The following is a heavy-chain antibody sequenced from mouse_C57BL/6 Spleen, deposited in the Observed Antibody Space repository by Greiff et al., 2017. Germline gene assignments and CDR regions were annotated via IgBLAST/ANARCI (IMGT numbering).Heavy chain of an antibody. CDR3: ARERPLYDGYSIAY. Sequence: VQLQQSGAELAKPGASVKLSCKASGYTFTSYWMHWVQQRPGQGLEWIGYINPSSGYTKYTQKFKDKATLTADKSSSTAYMQLSSLTYEDSAVDVCARERPLYDGYSIAYWGQGSLVTVSA. CDR2: INPSSGYT. CDR1: GYTFTSYW. D-gene: IGHD1-2*01. V-gene: IGHV1-7*01. J-gene: IGHJ4*01.